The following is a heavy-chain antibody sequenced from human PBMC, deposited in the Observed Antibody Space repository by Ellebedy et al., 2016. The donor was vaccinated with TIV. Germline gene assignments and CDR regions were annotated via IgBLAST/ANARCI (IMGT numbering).Heavy chain of an antibody. D-gene: IGHD3-10*01. CDR1: GFTFSRYN. Sequence: GGSLRLSXAASGFTFSRYNIHWVRQAPGKGLEWVAVIWYDGSNKYYTDSVKGRFTISRDNSKSTVSVQMNSLRAEDTAVYYCARDRVDYGSGSYPFDIWGQGTMVTVSS. J-gene: IGHJ3*02. CDR2: IWYDGSNK. V-gene: IGHV3-33*01. CDR3: ARDRVDYGSGSYPFDI.